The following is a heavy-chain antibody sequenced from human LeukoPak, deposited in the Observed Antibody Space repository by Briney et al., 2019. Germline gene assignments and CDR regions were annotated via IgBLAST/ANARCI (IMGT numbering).Heavy chain of an antibody. CDR1: GYTFSSYG. V-gene: IGHV1-18*01. Sequence: ASVKVSCKASGYTFSSYGISWVRQAHGQGLEWMGWISAYNGNTYYAQKLQGRVTMTTDTSTSTVYMELGSLTPDDTAVYYCARGHNWNDPLYYYNYYYMDVWGKGTTVTVSS. D-gene: IGHD1-1*01. CDR3: ARGHNWNDPLYYYNYYYMDV. J-gene: IGHJ6*03. CDR2: ISAYNGNT.